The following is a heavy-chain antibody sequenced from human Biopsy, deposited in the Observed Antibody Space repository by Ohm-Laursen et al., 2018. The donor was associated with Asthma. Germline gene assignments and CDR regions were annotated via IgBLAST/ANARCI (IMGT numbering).Heavy chain of an antibody. J-gene: IGHJ3*02. CDR2: ISKDASTQ. V-gene: IGHV3-30*01. CDR1: VFSFRHFP. D-gene: IGHD1-1*01. CDR3: VRDGTDDAFDI. Sequence: SLRLSFPASVFSFRHFPIHWVRPAPRKGLEWVGVISKDASTQDYADSAKGRFTMARDNSKNTLDLQMNSLREEDTAVYYCVRDGTDDAFDIWGQGTVVSVSS.